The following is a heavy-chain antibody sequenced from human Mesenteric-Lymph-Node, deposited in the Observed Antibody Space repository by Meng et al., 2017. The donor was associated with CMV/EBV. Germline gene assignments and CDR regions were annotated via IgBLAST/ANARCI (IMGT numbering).Heavy chain of an antibody. V-gene: IGHV4-61*01. CDR2: IYHNEYT. D-gene: IGHD3-16*01. J-gene: IGHJ2*01. CDR3: ARGALGSFDL. Sequence: LTSTVSGGYVIRDSYHWTWTRQNPGKGLECLGYIYHNEYTNSNPSRKSRVTISVDTSRTQFSLKLTSMTAADTAVYYCARGALGSFDLWGRGTLVTVSS. CDR1: GGYVIRDSYH.